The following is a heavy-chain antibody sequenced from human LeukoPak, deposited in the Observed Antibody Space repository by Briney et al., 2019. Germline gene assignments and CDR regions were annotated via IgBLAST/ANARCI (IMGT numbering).Heavy chain of an antibody. CDR3: AIPDRRYGDAFDI. D-gene: IGHD3-9*01. CDR1: GFTFSDYY. J-gene: IGHJ3*02. CDR2: ISSSGSAR. V-gene: IGHV3-11*04. Sequence: PGGSLRLSCAASGFTFSDYYMSWIRQAQGKGLEWVSYISSSGSARYYADSVKGRFTISRDNAKNSLYLQMNSLRAEDTAVYYCAIPDRRYGDAFDIWGQGTMVTVSS.